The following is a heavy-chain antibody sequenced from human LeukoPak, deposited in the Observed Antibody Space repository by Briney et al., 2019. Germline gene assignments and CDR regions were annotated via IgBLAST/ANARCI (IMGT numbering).Heavy chain of an antibody. Sequence: GGSLRLSCAASGFTFSDYSMNWVRQAPGKGLEWISYIGIDSGNTNYADSVKGRFTISGDKAKNSLYLQMNSLRVEDTAVYYCATYYKYVFDNWGQGTLVTVSS. J-gene: IGHJ4*02. V-gene: IGHV3-48*01. CDR3: ATYYKYVFDN. D-gene: IGHD5-24*01. CDR1: GFTFSDYS. CDR2: IGIDSGNT.